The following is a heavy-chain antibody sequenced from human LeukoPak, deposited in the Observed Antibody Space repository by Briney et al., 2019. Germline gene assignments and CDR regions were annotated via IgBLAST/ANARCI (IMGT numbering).Heavy chain of an antibody. J-gene: IGHJ3*02. Sequence: LGESLKISCKGSGYTFTTYWIGWVRQMPGKGLEWMGIIYPGDSDTRYSPSFQGQVTISADKSINTAYLQWSSLKAPDTAMYYCARSRAPGAADAFDIWGQGTMVTVSS. CDR3: ARSRAPGAADAFDI. D-gene: IGHD7-27*01. CDR2: IYPGDSDT. CDR1: GYTFTTYW. V-gene: IGHV5-51*01.